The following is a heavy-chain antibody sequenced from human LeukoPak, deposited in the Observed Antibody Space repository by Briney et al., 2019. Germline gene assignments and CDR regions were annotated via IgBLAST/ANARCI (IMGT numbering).Heavy chain of an antibody. CDR3: AKVGQQLIFDP. D-gene: IGHD6-13*01. V-gene: IGHV3-30*18. Sequence: PGGSLRLSCAASGFTFSSYGMHWVRQAPGKGLEWVAVISYDGSNKYYADSVKGRFTISRDNSMNTLYLQMNSLRAEDTAVYYCAKVGQQLIFDPWGQGTLVTVSS. CDR2: ISYDGSNK. CDR1: GFTFSSYG. J-gene: IGHJ5*02.